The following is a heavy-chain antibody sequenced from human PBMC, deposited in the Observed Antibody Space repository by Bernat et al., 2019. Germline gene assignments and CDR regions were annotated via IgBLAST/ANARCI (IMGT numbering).Heavy chain of an antibody. Sequence: QVQLQQWGAGLLKPSETLSLTCAVYGGSFSGYYWSWIRQPPGKGLEWIGEINHSGSTNYNPSLKSRVTISVDKSKNQFSLKLSSVTAADTAMYYCARVGMSGYSYGYAFYYYYGMDVWGQGTTVTVSS. CDR3: ARVGMSGYSYGYAFYYYYGMDV. J-gene: IGHJ6*02. CDR2: INHSGST. CDR1: GGSFSGYY. D-gene: IGHD5-18*01. V-gene: IGHV4-34*01.